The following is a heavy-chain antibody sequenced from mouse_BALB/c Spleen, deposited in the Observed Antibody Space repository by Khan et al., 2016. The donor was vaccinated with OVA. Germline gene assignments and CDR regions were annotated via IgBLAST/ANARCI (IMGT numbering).Heavy chain of an antibody. CDR1: GYTFSDYV. CDR2: IYPGGDST. V-gene: IGHV1-77*01. J-gene: IGHJ2*01. D-gene: IGHD1-1*01. Sequence: QVQLKQSGPELVKPGASVKMSCKASGYTFSDYVINWVRQSTGQGLEWIGQIYPGGDSTYYNEMFKGKATLTADKSSNTAYMQRSSRTSEDSAVYFCARSGYGSLVYWGQGATLTVSS. CDR3: ARSGYGSLVY.